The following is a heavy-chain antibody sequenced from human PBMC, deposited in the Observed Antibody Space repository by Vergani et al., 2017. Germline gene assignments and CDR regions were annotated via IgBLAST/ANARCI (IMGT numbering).Heavy chain of an antibody. CDR2: ISGSGVSA. CDR3: AKMAYSSFYYFDY. V-gene: IGHV3-23*01. D-gene: IGHD6-6*01. J-gene: IGHJ4*02. Sequence: EVQLLQSGGGVIQPGGSVRLSCAASGFTFSACPMTWVRQAPGKGLEWVSGISGSGVSAYYTDSVKGRFTISRDNSKNMLFLQMNSLRAEDTAVYYCAKMAYSSFYYFDYWGQGTLVTVSS. CDR1: GFTFSACP.